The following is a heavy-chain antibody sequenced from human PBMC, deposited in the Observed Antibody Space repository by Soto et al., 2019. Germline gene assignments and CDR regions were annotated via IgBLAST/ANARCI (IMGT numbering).Heavy chain of an antibody. CDR2: IKQDGSEK. V-gene: IGHV3-7*01. Sequence: GGSLRLSCAASGFTFSSYWMSWVRQAPGKGLEWVANIKQDGSEKYYVDSVKGRFTISRDNAKNSLYLQMNSLRAEDTAVYYCARESRSSWYYYYYMDVWGKGTTVTVSS. J-gene: IGHJ6*03. D-gene: IGHD6-13*01. CDR3: ARESRSSWYYYYYMDV. CDR1: GFTFSSYW.